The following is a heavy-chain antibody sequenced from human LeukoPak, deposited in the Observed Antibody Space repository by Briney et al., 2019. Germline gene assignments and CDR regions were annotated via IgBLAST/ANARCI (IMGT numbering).Heavy chain of an antibody. D-gene: IGHD6-13*01. CDR2: ISSSNDYI. Sequence: GGSLRLSCAASGFTFSSYSMNWVRQAPGKGLEWVSSISSSNDYIYYADSVKGRFTISRDNAKNSLYLQMNSLRAEDTAVYYCARVAVAAAGTDYWGQGTLVTASS. J-gene: IGHJ4*02. CDR3: ARVAVAAAGTDY. CDR1: GFTFSSYS. V-gene: IGHV3-21*01.